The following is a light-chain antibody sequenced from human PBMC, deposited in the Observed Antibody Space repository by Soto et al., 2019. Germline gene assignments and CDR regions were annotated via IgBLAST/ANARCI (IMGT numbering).Light chain of an antibody. CDR1: SSNIGGNS. CDR3: QSYDSTLSARYV. CDR2: GNI. V-gene: IGLV1-40*01. J-gene: IGLJ1*01. Sequence: QSVLTQPPSVSAAPGQKVTISCSGSSSNIGGNSVHWYQQRPGTAPKLLIFGNINRPSGVPDRFSGSKSGTSASLAITGLQAEDEGDYYRQSYDSTLSARYVFGTGTKVTVL.